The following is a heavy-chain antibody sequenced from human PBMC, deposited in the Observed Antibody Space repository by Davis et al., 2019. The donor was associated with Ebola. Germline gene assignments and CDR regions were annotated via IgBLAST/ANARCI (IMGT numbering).Heavy chain of an antibody. Sequence: SETLSLTCTVSGGSISSSSYYWGWIRQPPGKGLEWIGSIYYSGSTYYNPSLKSRVTISVDTSKNQFSLKLSSVTAADTAVYYCARHLYYYDSSGYYRGGFDPWGQGTLVTVSS. CDR2: IYYSGST. J-gene: IGHJ5*02. CDR1: GGSISSSSYY. D-gene: IGHD3-22*01. V-gene: IGHV4-39*01. CDR3: ARHLYYYDSSGYYRGGFDP.